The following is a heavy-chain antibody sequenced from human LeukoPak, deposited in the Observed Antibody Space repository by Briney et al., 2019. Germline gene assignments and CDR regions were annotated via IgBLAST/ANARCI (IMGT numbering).Heavy chain of an antibody. CDR3: ARTPALSSVPPRVWCDP. J-gene: IGHJ5*02. D-gene: IGHD2-2*01. CDR1: GYTFSNYG. V-gene: IGHV1-18*01. Sequence: ASVKVSCKASGYTFSNYGISWVRQAPGQGLEWMGWISPYNGNTSYAQKLQGRVTMTTDTSTSTAYMELRSLRSDDTAVYFCARTPALSSVPPRVWCDPWAREPWSPSPQ. CDR2: ISPYNGNT.